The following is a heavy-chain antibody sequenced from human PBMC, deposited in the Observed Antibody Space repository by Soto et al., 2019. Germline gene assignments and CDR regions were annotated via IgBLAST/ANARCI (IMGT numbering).Heavy chain of an antibody. V-gene: IGHV4-30-4*01. D-gene: IGHD1-26*01. CDR1: VDSINSVDHS. Sequence: SETLSLTSTVSVDSINSVDHSWSWIRQPPGKGLEWMGYIYHSGSTHSNPSLNSRLTISIATSTNRFSLNLTSVTAADTAVYFCARLRWETDNNWFYPRGQGALVTVSS. CDR3: ARLRWETDNNWFYP. J-gene: IGHJ5*02. CDR2: IYHSGST.